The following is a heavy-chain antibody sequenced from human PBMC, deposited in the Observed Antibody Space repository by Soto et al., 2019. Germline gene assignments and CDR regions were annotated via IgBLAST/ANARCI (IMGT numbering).Heavy chain of an antibody. CDR2: ISSSSSYI. V-gene: IGHV3-21*01. CDR1: GFTFSSYS. J-gene: IGHJ1*01. CDR3: ARSDYDYVWGSYRYTAPYFQH. D-gene: IGHD3-16*02. Sequence: GGSLRLCCAASGFTFSSYSMNWVRQAPGKXLEWVSSISSSSSYIYYADSVKGRFTISRDNAKNSLYLQMNSLRAEDTAVYYCARSDYDYVWGSYRYTAPYFQHWGQGTLVTVSS.